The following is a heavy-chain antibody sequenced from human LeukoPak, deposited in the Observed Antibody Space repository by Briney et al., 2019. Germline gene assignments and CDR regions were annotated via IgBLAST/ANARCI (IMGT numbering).Heavy chain of an antibody. D-gene: IGHD4-23*01. V-gene: IGHV1-69*13. CDR2: IIPIFGTA. J-gene: IGHJ4*02. CDR3: ARVGTYGGNWGRDY. Sequence: SVNVSFKASGGTFISYAISWVRQAPGQGLEWMGGIIPIFGTANYAQKFQGRGTITADESTSTAYMELSSLRSEDTAVYYCARVGTYGGNWGRDYWGQGTLVTVSS. CDR1: GGTFISYA.